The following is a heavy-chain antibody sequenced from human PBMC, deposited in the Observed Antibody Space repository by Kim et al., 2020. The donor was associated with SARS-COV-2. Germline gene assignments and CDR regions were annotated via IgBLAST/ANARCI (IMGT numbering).Heavy chain of an antibody. J-gene: IGHJ6*02. V-gene: IGHV3-33*01. CDR1: GFTFSSYG. CDR2: IWYDGSNK. D-gene: IGHD3-10*01. CDR3: AREVGVRLRVTMVRGGRMDV. Sequence: GGSLRLSCAASGFTFSSYGMHWVRQAPGKGLEWVAVIWYDGSNKYYADSVKGRFTISRDNSKNTLYLQMNSLRAEDTAVYYCAREVGVRLRVTMVRGGRMDVWGQGTTVTVSS.